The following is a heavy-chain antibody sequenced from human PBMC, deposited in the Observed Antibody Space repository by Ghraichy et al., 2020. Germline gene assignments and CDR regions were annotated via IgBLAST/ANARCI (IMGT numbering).Heavy chain of an antibody. V-gene: IGHV3-21*01. D-gene: IGHD3-3*01. CDR2: ISSSSSYI. J-gene: IGHJ4*02. CDR1: GFTFSSYS. CDR3: ASGGYYDFWSGFFRY. Sequence: GGSLRLSCAASGFTFSSYSMNWVRQAPGKGLEWVSSISSSSSYIYYADSVKGRFTISRDNAKNSLYLQMNSLRAEDTAVYYCASGGYYDFWSGFFRYWGQGTLVTVSS.